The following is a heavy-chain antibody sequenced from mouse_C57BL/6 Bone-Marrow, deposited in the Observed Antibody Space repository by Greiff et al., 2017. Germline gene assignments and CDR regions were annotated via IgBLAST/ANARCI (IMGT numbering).Heavy chain of an antibody. V-gene: IGHV1-61*01. CDR2: IYPSDSET. CDR1: GYTFTSYW. CDR3: ARSPYYAMDY. Sequence: QVQLQQPGAELVRPGSSVKLSCKASGYTFTSYWMDWVKQRPGQGLEWIGYIYPSDSETHYNQKFKDKATLTVDKSSSTAYMQLSSLTSEDSAVYYCARSPYYAMDYWGQGTSVTVSS. J-gene: IGHJ4*01.